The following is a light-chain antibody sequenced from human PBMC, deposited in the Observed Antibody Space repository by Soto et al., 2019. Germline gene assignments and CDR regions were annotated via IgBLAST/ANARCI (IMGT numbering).Light chain of an antibody. CDR1: QSVSSY. CDR2: DAS. V-gene: IGKV3-11*01. CDR3: QRRSNWSTT. J-gene: IGKJ1*01. Sequence: EIVLTQSPATLSLSPGAGATLSGRASQSVSSYLAWYQQKPGQPPRLLIYDASNRATGIPARFSGSGSGTDFTLTISSLEPEDFAVYYCQRRSNWSTTFGQGTKVDIK.